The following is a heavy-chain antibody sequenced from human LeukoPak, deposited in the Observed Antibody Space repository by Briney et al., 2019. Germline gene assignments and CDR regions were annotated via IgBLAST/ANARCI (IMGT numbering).Heavy chain of an antibody. J-gene: IGHJ4*02. CDR2: ISGSGGST. V-gene: IGHV3-23*01. Sequence: GGSLRLSCAASGFTFSSYGMSWVRQAPGKGLEWVSAISGSGGSTYYADSVKGRFTISRDNSKNTLYLQMNSLRVEDTAVYYCVRDTGYTSDQLDYWGQGTLVTVSS. CDR1: GFTFSSYG. CDR3: VRDTGYTSDQLDY. D-gene: IGHD5-18*01.